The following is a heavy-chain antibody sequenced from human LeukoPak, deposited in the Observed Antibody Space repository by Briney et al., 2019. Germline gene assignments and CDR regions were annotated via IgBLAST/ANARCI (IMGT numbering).Heavy chain of an antibody. CDR2: IYYSGST. CDR3: ARHGAHYYDSSLTY. CDR1: GGSISSYY. J-gene: IGHJ4*02. V-gene: IGHV4-59*08. D-gene: IGHD3-22*01. Sequence: TPSETLSLTCTVSGGSISSYYWSWIRQPPGKGLEWSGYIYYSGSTNYNPSLKSRVTISVDTSKNQFSLKLSSVTAADTAVYYCARHGAHYYDSSLTYWGQGTLVTVSS.